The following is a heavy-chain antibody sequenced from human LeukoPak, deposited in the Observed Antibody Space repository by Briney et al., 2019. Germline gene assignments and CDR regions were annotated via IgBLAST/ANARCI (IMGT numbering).Heavy chain of an antibody. D-gene: IGHD3-22*01. CDR1: GCSFDDYG. CDR2: INWNGDST. CDR3: ARDLRVVITGSFDS. J-gene: IGHJ4*02. Sequence: GGSLRLSCAVSGCSFDDYGLTWVRQAPGKGLEWVSGINWNGDSTDYADSVKGRFTISRDNAKNSLYLQMNSLRAEDTALYYCARDLRVVITGSFDSWGQGTLVTVSS. V-gene: IGHV3-20*04.